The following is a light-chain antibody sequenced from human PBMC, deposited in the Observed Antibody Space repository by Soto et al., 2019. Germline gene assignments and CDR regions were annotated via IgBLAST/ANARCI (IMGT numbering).Light chain of an antibody. J-gene: IGLJ1*01. CDR2: GNS. CDR3: QSYDSSLSAYV. CDR1: SSNIGAGYD. V-gene: IGLV1-40*01. Sequence: QSALAQPPSVSGAPGQKVTISCTGSSSNIGAGYDFHWYQQLPGTAPKLLLYGNSNRPSGVPDRFSGSKSGTSASLAITGLQAEDEADYYCQSYDSSLSAYVFGTGTKVTVL.